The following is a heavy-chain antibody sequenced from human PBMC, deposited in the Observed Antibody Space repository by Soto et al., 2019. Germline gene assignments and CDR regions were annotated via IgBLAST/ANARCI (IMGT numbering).Heavy chain of an antibody. Sequence: EVQLLESGGGLVQPGGSLRLSCAASGFTFSSYAMSWVRQAPGKGLEWVSAISGSGGSTYYADFVKGRFTISRDNSKNTLYLQMNSLRAEDTAVYYCAKDSSGWYLFDYWGQGTLVTVSS. D-gene: IGHD6-19*01. CDR1: GFTFSSYA. V-gene: IGHV3-23*01. CDR3: AKDSSGWYLFDY. J-gene: IGHJ4*02. CDR2: ISGSGGST.